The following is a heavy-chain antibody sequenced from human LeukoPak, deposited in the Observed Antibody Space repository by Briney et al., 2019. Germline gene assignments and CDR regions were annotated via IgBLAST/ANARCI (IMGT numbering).Heavy chain of an antibody. J-gene: IGHJ4*02. V-gene: IGHV4-59*01. D-gene: IGHD3/OR15-3a*01. Sequence: PSETLSLTCTVSGGSISTYYWSWIRQPPGKGPEWIGYIYYTGSTNYNPSLKSRVTITVDTSKNQFSLKLSSVTAADTAVYYCARDVGPEYYFDFWGQGTLVTVSS. CDR2: IYYTGST. CDR3: ARDVGPEYYFDF. CDR1: GGSISTYY.